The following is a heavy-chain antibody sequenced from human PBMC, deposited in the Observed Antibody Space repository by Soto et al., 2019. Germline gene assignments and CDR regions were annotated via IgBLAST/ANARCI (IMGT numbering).Heavy chain of an antibody. CDR1: GFAFSSYG. D-gene: IGHD3-10*01. CDR3: ARLIRLWFGEGGIDY. V-gene: IGHV3-33*01. J-gene: IGHJ4*02. CDR2: IWYDGSNK. Sequence: QVQLVESGGGVVQPGRSLRLSCAASGFAFSSYGMHWVRQAPGKGLEWVAVIWYDGSNKYYADSVKGRFTISRDNSKNTLYLQMNSLRAEDTAVYYCARLIRLWFGEGGIDYWGQGTLVTVSS.